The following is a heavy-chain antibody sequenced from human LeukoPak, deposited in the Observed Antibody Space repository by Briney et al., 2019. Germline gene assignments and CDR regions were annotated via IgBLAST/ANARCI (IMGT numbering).Heavy chain of an antibody. CDR3: AREVNYGDYGDNAFDI. V-gene: IGHV4-38-2*02. Sequence: PSETLSLTCTVSGYSISSGYYWSWIRQPPGKGLEWIGEINHSGSTNYNPSLKSRVTISVDTSKNQFSLKLSSVTAADTAVYYCAREVNYGDYGDNAFDIWGQGTMVTVSS. CDR2: INHSGST. J-gene: IGHJ3*02. CDR1: GYSISSGYY. D-gene: IGHD4-17*01.